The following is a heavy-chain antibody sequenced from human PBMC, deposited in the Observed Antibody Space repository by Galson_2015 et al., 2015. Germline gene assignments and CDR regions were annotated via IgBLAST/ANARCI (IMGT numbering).Heavy chain of an antibody. Sequence: SVKVSCKASGGTFSSYAISWVRQVPGQGLEWMGGIIPIFGTANYAQKFQGRVTITADESTSTAYMELSSLRSEDTAVYYCARANPVARVGDYYDSSGCFQHWGQGTLVTVSS. CDR2: IIPIFGTA. CDR1: GGTFSSYA. J-gene: IGHJ1*01. CDR3: ARANPVARVGDYYDSSGCFQH. D-gene: IGHD3-22*01. V-gene: IGHV1-69*13.